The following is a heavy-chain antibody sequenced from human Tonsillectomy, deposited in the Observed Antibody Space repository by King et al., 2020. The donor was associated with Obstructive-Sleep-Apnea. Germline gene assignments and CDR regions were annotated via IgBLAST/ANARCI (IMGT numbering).Heavy chain of an antibody. D-gene: IGHD1-26*01. J-gene: IGHJ4*02. CDR3: ARDIGIADFDY. V-gene: IGHV1-2*06. CDR2: INPNSGGT. Sequence: VQLVQSGAEVKKPGASVKVSCRSSGYTFTGYYMYWVRQAPGQGLEWMGRINPNSGGTNFAQKFQGRVTMTRDTSISTAYMDLSRLRSDDTAVYYCARDIGIADFDYWGQGTLVTVSS. CDR1: GYTFTGYY.